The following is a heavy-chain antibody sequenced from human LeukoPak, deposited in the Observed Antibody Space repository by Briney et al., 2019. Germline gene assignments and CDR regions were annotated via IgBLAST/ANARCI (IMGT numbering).Heavy chain of an antibody. V-gene: IGHV5-51*01. CDR3: ARQPLVRDCGGDCEFDY. CDR1: GYTFTTYW. J-gene: IGHJ4*02. D-gene: IGHD2-21*02. CDR2: IYPSDSDT. Sequence: GESLKISCKGSGYTFTTYWIAWVRQMPGKGLEWMRIIYPSDSDTRYSPSCQGQVTISADKSISTAYLQWTSLKASDTAIYYCARQPLVRDCGGDCEFDYWGQGTRVSVSS.